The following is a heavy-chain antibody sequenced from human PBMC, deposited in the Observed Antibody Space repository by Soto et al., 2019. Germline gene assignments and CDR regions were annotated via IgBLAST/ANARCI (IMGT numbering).Heavy chain of an antibody. V-gene: IGHV4-61*01. Sequence: PSETLSLTCTFSGGSFSSISNHYCSWIRQPTGKGLEWIGYISYSGSTSYNPSLKSRLIISVDTSQNQVSRELASVTPADMSVYYCWTPGFGPLHRLVDASGQGTTVTVSS. CDR2: ISYSGST. CDR3: WTPGFGPLHRLVDA. CDR1: GGSFSSISNHY. D-gene: IGHD3-10*01. J-gene: IGHJ6*01.